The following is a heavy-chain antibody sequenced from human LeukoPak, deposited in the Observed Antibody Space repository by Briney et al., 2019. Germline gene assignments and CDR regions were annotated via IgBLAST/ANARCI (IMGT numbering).Heavy chain of an antibody. J-gene: IGHJ6*02. CDR2: IYYSGST. D-gene: IGHD3-10*01. CDR3: ARTTPYGSGSRQAYYGMDV. V-gene: IGHV4-59*01. Sequence: SSETLSLTCTVSGGSISSYYWSWIRQPPGKGLEWIGYIYYSGSTNYNPSLKSRVTISVDTSKNQLSLKLSSVTAADTAVYYCARTTPYGSGSRQAYYGMDVWGQGTTVTVSS. CDR1: GGSISSYY.